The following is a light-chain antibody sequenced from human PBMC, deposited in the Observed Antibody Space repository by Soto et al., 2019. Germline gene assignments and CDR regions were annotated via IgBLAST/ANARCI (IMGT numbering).Light chain of an antibody. CDR2: DVS. CDR1: SSDVGGYNY. V-gene: IGLV2-14*01. Sequence: QSALTQPASVSGSPGQSITISCTGTSSDVGGYNYVSWYQQHPGKAPKLMIYDVSNRPSGVSNRFSGSKSGNKASLTISGREAEDVADYYCSSYTSSSALNYVFGTGTKVTVL. J-gene: IGLJ1*01. CDR3: SSYTSSSALNYV.